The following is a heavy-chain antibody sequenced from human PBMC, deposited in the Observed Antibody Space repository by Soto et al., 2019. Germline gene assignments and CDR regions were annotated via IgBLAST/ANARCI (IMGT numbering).Heavy chain of an antibody. Sequence: QITLKESGPTLVKPTQTLTLTCTFSGFSLSTSGVGVGWIRQPPRKALEWLALIYWDDDKRYSPSLNSRLTISEDHSKNQVVHTMTNMDPVDTATYYCAHHGYYSYGLDVWGQGTTVTVSS. V-gene: IGHV2-5*02. CDR1: GFSLSTSGVG. CDR2: IYWDDDK. CDR3: AHHGYYSYGLDV. J-gene: IGHJ6*02.